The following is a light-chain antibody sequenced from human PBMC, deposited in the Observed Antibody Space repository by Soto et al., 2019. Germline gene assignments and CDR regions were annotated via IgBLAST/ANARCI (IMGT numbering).Light chain of an antibody. V-gene: IGKV1-6*01. CDR3: IQDYNYPWT. Sequence: IQMTQSPSTLSASVGYRFTITCLASQSISNWLAWYQQKPWKAPKLLIYAASSLQSGVPSRFSGSGSGTDFTLTISSLQPEDFATYYCIQDYNYPWTFGQGNKV. J-gene: IGKJ1*01. CDR2: AAS. CDR1: QSISNW.